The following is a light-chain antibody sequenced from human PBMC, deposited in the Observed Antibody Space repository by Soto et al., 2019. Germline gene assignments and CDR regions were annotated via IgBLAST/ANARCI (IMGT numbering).Light chain of an antibody. V-gene: IGKV1-39*01. CDR3: QQSYSTPPIT. J-gene: IGKJ5*01. CDR1: QGISNA. CDR2: AAS. Sequence: IQLTQSPSSLSASVGDRLTITCRASQGISNALAWYQHKPGKAPKLLISAASSLQSGVPSRFSGSGSGTDFTLTISSLQPEDFATYYCQQSYSTPPITFGQGTRLEIK.